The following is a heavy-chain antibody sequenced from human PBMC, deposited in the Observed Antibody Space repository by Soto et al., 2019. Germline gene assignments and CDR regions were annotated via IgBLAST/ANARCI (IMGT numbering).Heavy chain of an antibody. CDR2: ISDSGGNT. D-gene: IGHD3-10*01. Sequence: EVQLTESGGGLVQPGGSLRLSCAASGFTFSSYSMTWVRQAPGKGLEWVSGISDSGGNTWYADSVKGRFTISRDNSKNTLFLQMNSLRAEDTAVYFCSKWSGFGDAWGQGTLVTVSS. CDR1: GFTFSSYS. V-gene: IGHV3-23*01. CDR3: SKWSGFGDA. J-gene: IGHJ5*02.